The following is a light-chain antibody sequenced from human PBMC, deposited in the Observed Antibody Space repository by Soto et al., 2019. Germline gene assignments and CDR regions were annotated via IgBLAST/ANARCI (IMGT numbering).Light chain of an antibody. CDR2: DAS. CDR3: QQYNSYPWT. Sequence: DIQMTQSPSTLSASVVDRVTITCRASQSISGWLAWYQQKPGKAPKLLIYDASSLESGVPSRFSGSGSGTEFTLTITSLQPDDFATYYCQQYNSYPWTFGQGTKVDI. CDR1: QSISGW. J-gene: IGKJ1*01. V-gene: IGKV1-5*01.